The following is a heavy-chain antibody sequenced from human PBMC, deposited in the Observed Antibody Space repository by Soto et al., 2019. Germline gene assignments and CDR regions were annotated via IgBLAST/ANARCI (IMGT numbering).Heavy chain of an antibody. J-gene: IGHJ6*03. V-gene: IGHV6-1*01. CDR3: ARDSVTVATISLYYYYYYMDV. CDR1: GDSVSSNSAA. CDR2: TYYRSKWYN. D-gene: IGHD5-12*01. Sequence: SQTLSLTCAISGDSVSSNSAAWNWIRQSPSRGLEWLGRTYYRSKWYNDYAVSVKGRITINPDTSKNQFSLQLNSVTPEDTAVYYCARDSVTVATISLYYYYYYMDVWGKGTTVTVSS.